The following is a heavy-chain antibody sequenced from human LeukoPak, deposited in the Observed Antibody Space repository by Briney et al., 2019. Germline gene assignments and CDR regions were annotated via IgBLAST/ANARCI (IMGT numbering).Heavy chain of an antibody. CDR3: ARDLSSEWLGYYYGMDV. CDR1: GFTFSNYA. J-gene: IGHJ6*02. Sequence: GGSLRLSCAASGFTFSNYAMNWVRQAPGKGLEWVATVSFDGADKYYTDAVTGRFTISRDNSKDTLYLQLDSLRTEDTALYSCARDLSSEWLGYYYGMDVWGQGTTVTVSS. CDR2: VSFDGADK. D-gene: IGHD6-19*01. V-gene: IGHV3-30-3*01.